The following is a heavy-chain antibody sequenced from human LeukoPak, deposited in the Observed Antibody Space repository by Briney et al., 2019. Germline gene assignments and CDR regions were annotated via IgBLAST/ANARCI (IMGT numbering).Heavy chain of an antibody. CDR1: GGSISNYY. V-gene: IGHV4-4*07. CDR2: IYTSGTT. CDR3: ARTPLRYFDWLLSGAFDI. Sequence: SETLSLTCTVSGGSISNYYWSWIRQPAGKGLEWIGRIYTSGTTHYNPSLKSRVTMSVDTSKNQFSLKLSSVTAADTAVYYCARTPLRYFDWLLSGAFDIWGQGTMVTVSS. J-gene: IGHJ3*02. D-gene: IGHD3-9*01.